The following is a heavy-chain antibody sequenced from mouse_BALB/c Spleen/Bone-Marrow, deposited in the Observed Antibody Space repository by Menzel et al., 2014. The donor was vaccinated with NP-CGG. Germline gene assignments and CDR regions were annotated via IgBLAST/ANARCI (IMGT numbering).Heavy chain of an antibody. D-gene: IGHD2-4*01. Sequence: EVQGVESGPGLVKPSQSLSLTCIVTGYSITRDYAWNWIRQFPGNQLEWMGYISYSGSTTYNPSLESRISITRDTSKNQFVLQLNSVTTEDTATYYCARSSSYDYDVGFAYWGQGTLVTVSA. CDR2: ISYSGST. CDR1: GYSITRDYA. CDR3: ARSSSYDYDVGFAY. V-gene: IGHV3-2*02. J-gene: IGHJ3*01.